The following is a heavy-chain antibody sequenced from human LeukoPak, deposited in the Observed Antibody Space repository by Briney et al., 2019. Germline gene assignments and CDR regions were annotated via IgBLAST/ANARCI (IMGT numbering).Heavy chain of an antibody. V-gene: IGHV3-30*18. D-gene: IGHD2-2*01. CDR3: AKVGYDGAFDI. CDR1: GFTFSTYG. CDR2: ISYDGSNK. Sequence: GGSLRLSCAAPGFTFSTYGMNWVRQAPGKGLEWVAVISYDGSNKYYADSVKGRFTISRDNSKNTLYLQMNSLRAEDTAVYYCAKVGYDGAFDIWGQGTMVTVSS. J-gene: IGHJ3*02.